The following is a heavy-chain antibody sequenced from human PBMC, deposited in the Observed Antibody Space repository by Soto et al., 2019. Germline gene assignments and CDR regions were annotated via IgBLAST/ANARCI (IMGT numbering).Heavy chain of an antibody. CDR1: VFTLSGSA. Sequence: WWSLRLSCSASVFTLSGSAMHWFRQASGKGLEWVGRIRSKANSYATAYAASVKGRFTISRDDSKNTAYLQMNSLKTEGTAVYYCTRHDKANYYDSSDAGWFDPWGQGTLVTVSS. J-gene: IGHJ5*02. D-gene: IGHD3-22*01. CDR3: TRHDKANYYDSSDAGWFDP. CDR2: IRSKANSYAT. V-gene: IGHV3-73*01.